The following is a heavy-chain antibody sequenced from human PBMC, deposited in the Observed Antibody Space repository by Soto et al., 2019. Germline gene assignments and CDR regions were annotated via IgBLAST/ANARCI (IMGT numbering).Heavy chain of an antibody. V-gene: IGHV1-69*01. D-gene: IGHD2-2*01. CDR3: ARVVILVPPASTHYYYHMDV. J-gene: IGHJ6*02. CDR1: GGTFSNYA. CDR2: IIPIVGTG. Sequence: QVQLVQSGAEVRKPGSSVTVSCKASGGTFSNYAISWVRQAPGQGLEWMGGIIPIVGTGSYAQKFQGRVTITADEPTTTAYMARSSLRFEDTAVYYCARVVILVPPASTHYYYHMDVWGPGTTGTVSS.